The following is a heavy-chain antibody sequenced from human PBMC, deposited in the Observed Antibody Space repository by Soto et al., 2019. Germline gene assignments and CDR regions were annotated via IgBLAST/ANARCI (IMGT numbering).Heavy chain of an antibody. D-gene: IGHD3-10*01. CDR3: ARPGGEIFGEPHFDY. CDR2: IYYSGST. V-gene: IGHV4-39*01. J-gene: IGHJ4*02. Sequence: SETLSLTCTVSGGSISSSSYYWGWIRQPPGKGLEWIGSIYYSGSTYYNPSLKSRVTISVDTSKNQFSLKLSSVTAADTAVYYCARPGGEIFGEPHFDYWGQGTLVTVSS. CDR1: GGSISSSSYY.